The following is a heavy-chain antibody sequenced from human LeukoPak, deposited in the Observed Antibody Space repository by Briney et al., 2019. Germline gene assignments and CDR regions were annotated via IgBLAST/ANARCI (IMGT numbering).Heavy chain of an antibody. Sequence: GGSLRLSCAASEFTFSSYSMNWVRQAPGKGLEWVGRIKSKRDGGTTDYAAPVNGRFTISRDDSKNTLYLQMNSLKTEDTAVYYCTTEYYYDSSGLFDYWGQGTLVTVSS. CDR1: EFTFSSYS. D-gene: IGHD3-22*01. CDR3: TTEYYYDSSGLFDY. V-gene: IGHV3-15*01. J-gene: IGHJ4*02. CDR2: IKSKRDGGTT.